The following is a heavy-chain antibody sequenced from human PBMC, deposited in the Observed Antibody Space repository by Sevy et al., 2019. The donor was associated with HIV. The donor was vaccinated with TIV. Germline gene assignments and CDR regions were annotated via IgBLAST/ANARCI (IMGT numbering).Heavy chain of an antibody. Sequence: GGSLRLSCAASGLTFSSHAMHWVRQAPGKGLDWVAVISYNGNNKYYADSVKGRFTVSRDNSRNILSLEMSSLRRDDTAVYYCARGENDDEFFQYWGQGTLVTVSS. J-gene: IGHJ1*01. CDR3: ARGENDDEFFQY. CDR2: ISYNGNNK. D-gene: IGHD1-26*01. V-gene: IGHV3-30-3*01. CDR1: GLTFSSHA.